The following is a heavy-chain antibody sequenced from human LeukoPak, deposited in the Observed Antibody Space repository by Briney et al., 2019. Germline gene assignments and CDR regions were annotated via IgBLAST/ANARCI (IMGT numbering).Heavy chain of an antibody. V-gene: IGHV3-7*03. D-gene: IGHD3-22*01. CDR2: IKQDGSEK. Sequence: PGGSLRLSCAASGFTFSSYWMSWVRQAPGKGLEWVANIKQDGSEKYYVDSVKGRFTISRDNSKNTLYLQMNSLRAEDTDVYYCARAWSSSGYWFDYWGQGTLVTVSS. CDR1: GFTFSSYW. J-gene: IGHJ4*02. CDR3: ARAWSSSGYWFDY.